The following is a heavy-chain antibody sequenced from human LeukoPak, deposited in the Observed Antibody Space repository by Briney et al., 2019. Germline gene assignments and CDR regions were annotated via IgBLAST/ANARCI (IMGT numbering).Heavy chain of an antibody. D-gene: IGHD2-15*01. CDR2: INAYNGNT. CDR1: GYTFTSYG. V-gene: IGHV1-18*01. Sequence: GASVKVSCKASGYTFTSYGISWVRQAPGQGLEWMGWINAYNGNTNYAQKLQGRVTMTTDTSTSTAYMELRSLRSDDTAVYYCARDVPCSGGSCRYSFYYYYGMDVWGQRTTVTVSS. J-gene: IGHJ6*02. CDR3: ARDVPCSGGSCRYSFYYYYGMDV.